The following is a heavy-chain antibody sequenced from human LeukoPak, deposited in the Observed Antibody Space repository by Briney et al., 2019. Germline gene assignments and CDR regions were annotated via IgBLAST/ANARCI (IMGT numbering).Heavy chain of an antibody. J-gene: IGHJ4*02. CDR1: GFTFSSYS. CDR3: AKPFGELSY. Sequence: PGGSLRLSCAASGFTFSSYSMNWVRQAPGKGLEWVSYISSSSSTIYYADSVKGRFTISRDNAKNSLYLQMNSLRAEDTAVYYCAKPFGELSYWGQGTLVTVSS. D-gene: IGHD3-10*01. CDR2: ISSSSSTI. V-gene: IGHV3-48*04.